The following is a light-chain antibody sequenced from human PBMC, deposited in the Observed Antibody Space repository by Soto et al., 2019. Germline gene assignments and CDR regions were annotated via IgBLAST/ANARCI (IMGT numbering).Light chain of an antibody. CDR1: SSNIGSNT. CDR2: SNN. J-gene: IGLJ1*01. Sequence: QSVLTQPPSASGTPGQRVTISCSGSSSNIGSNTVNWYQHVPGTAPKLLIYSNNQRPSGVPDRFSGSKSGTSASLAISGLQSEVEADYYCAAWDDSLNGYVFGTGTKLTVL. CDR3: AAWDDSLNGYV. V-gene: IGLV1-44*01.